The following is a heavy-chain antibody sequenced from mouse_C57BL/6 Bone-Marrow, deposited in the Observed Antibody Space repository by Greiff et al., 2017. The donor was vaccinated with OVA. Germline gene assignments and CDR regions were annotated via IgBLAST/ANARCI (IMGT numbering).Heavy chain of an antibody. J-gene: IGHJ4*01. CDR1: GFTFSSYG. Sequence: EVQLQESGGDLVKPGGSLKLSCAASGFTFSSYGMSWVRQTPDKRLEWVATISSGGSYTYYPDSVKGRFTISRDNAKNTLYLQMSSLKSEDTAMYYCARRGQGYAMDYWGQGTSVTVSS. D-gene: IGHD3-3*01. V-gene: IGHV5-6*01. CDR2: ISSGGSYT. CDR3: ARRGQGYAMDY.